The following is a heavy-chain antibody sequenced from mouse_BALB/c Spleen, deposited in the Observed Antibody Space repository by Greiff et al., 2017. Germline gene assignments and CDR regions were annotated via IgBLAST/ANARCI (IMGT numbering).Heavy chain of an antibody. CDR3: ARSGTGTGYFDV. CDR1: GYAFSSYW. CDR2: IYPGDGDT. V-gene: IGHV1-80*01. J-gene: IGHJ1*01. Sequence: VQLQQSGAELVRPGSSVKISCKASGYAFSSYWMNWVKQRPGQGLEWIGQIYPGDGDTNYNGKFKGKATLTADKSSSTAYMQLSSLTSEDSAVYFCARSGTGTGYFDVWGAGTTGTVSS. D-gene: IGHD4-1*01.